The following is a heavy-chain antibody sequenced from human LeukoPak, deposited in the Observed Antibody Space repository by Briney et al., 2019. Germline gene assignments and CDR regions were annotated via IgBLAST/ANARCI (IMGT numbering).Heavy chain of an antibody. D-gene: IGHD2-2*01. J-gene: IGHJ6*02. Sequence: PGGSLRLSCAASGFTFYGYSMNWVRRAPGKGLEWVSSISSGSSYIYYADSLKGRITISRDNAKNSLYLQMNSLRAEDTAVYYCARDRRYCSSTSCYAGRILGYYYYYGMDVWGQGTTVTVSS. CDR2: ISSGSSYI. V-gene: IGHV3-21*01. CDR3: ARDRRYCSSTSCYAGRILGYYYYYGMDV. CDR1: GFTFYGYS.